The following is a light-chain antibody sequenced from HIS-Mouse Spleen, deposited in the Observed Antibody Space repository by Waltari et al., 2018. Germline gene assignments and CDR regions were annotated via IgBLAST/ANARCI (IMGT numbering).Light chain of an antibody. J-gene: IGLJ2*01. CDR3: QAWDSSTANVV. CDR2: QDS. Sequence: SYELTQPPSVSVSPGQTASITCSGAKLGEQDACWYQQKPGQPPVLVIHQDSKRPSGIPERFSGSNSGNTATLTISGTQAMDEADYYCQAWDSSTANVVFGGGTKLTVL. CDR1: KLGEQD. V-gene: IGLV3-1*01.